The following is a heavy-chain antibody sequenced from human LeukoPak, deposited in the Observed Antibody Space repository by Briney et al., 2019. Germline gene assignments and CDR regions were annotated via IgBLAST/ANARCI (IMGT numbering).Heavy chain of an antibody. J-gene: IGHJ4*02. CDR2: IWYDGSNK. CDR3: ARDLRLSSGYLLYYFDS. Sequence: GGSLRLSCVASGFTFSTYAMYWVRQAPGKGLEWVAFIWYDGSNKYYADSVKGRFTFSRDNSKNTLSLQMTSLRAEDTAMYYCARDLRLSSGYLLYYFDSWGQGTLVTVSS. V-gene: IGHV3-33*01. D-gene: IGHD3-22*01. CDR1: GFTFSTYA.